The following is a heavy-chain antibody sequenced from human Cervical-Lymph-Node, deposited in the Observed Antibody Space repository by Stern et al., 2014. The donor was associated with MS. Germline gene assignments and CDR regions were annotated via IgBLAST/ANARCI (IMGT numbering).Heavy chain of an antibody. J-gene: IGHJ4*02. CDR2: ISSSSSYI. V-gene: IGHV3-21*01. CDR3: ARDTTSSSWYSEIDY. CDR1: GFTFSSYS. Sequence: EVQLLESGGGLVKPGGSLRLSCAASGFTFSSYSMNWVRQAPGKGLELVSSISSSSSYIYYADSVKGRFTISRDNAKNSLYLQMNSLRAEDTAVYYCARDTTSSSWYSEIDYWGQGTLVTVSS. D-gene: IGHD6-13*01.